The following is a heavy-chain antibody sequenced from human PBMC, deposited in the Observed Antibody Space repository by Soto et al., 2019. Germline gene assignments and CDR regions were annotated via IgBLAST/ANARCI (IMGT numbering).Heavy chain of an antibody. J-gene: IGHJ4*02. D-gene: IGHD6-19*01. Sequence: QTGGSLRLSCAASGFTFSSYAMSWVRQAPGKGLEWVSAISGSGGSTYYADSVKGRFTISRDNSKNTLYLQMNSLRAEDTAVYYCAKDHVSSSGWYAAVDFDYWGQGTLVTVSS. CDR2: ISGSGGST. V-gene: IGHV3-23*01. CDR1: GFTFSSYA. CDR3: AKDHVSSSGWYAAVDFDY.